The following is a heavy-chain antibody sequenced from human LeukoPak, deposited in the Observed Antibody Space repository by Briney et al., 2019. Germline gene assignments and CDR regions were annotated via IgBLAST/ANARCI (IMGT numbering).Heavy chain of an antibody. CDR2: IGGSGSYT. CDR1: GFTFSTYA. CDR3: ARDWYDY. V-gene: IGHV3-23*01. D-gene: IGHD6-13*01. Sequence: GGSLRLSCAASGFTFSTYAMIRVRQAPGKGLEWVSVIGGSGSYTYYADSVKGRFTISRDNSKDTLYLQMNSLRPEDTAVYYCARDWYDYWGQGTLVNVSS. J-gene: IGHJ4*02.